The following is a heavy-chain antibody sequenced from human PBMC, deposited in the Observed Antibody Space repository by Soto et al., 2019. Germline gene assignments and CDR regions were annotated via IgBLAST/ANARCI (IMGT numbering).Heavy chain of an antibody. CDR2: IYNSGSS. Sequence: QVQLQESGPGLVKPSQTLSLTCTVSGDSISRNGYFWTWIRQYPGKGLEWIGYIYNSGSSYYNPSLKSRVIISVDTSKNHFSLNLTAVTAADTAVYYCARGTMLRGPGYYYAMDVWGQGTTVTVSS. CDR1: GDSISRNGYF. J-gene: IGHJ6*02. V-gene: IGHV4-31*03. D-gene: IGHD3-10*01. CDR3: ARGTMLRGPGYYYAMDV.